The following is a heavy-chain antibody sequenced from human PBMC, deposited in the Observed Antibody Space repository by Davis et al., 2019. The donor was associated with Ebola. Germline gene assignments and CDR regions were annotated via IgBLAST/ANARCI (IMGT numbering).Heavy chain of an antibody. D-gene: IGHD3-10*01. J-gene: IGHJ5*02. Sequence: ASVKVSCKASGYTFTSYDINWVRQATGQGLEWMGWMNPNSGNTGYAQKFQGRVTMTRNTSISTAYMELSSLRSEDTAVYYCARAPGGSGSYRRWFDPWGQGTLVTVSS. CDR1: GYTFTSYD. V-gene: IGHV1-8*01. CDR3: ARAPGGSGSYRRWFDP. CDR2: MNPNSGNT.